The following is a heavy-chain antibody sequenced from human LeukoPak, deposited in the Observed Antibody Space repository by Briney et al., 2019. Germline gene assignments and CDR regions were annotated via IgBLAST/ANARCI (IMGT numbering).Heavy chain of an antibody. Sequence: ASVKVSCKASGYTFTSYYMHWVRQAPGQGLEWMGWINPNSGGTNYAQKFQGRVTMTRDTSISTAYMELSRLRSDDTAVYYCARSVGILTGYQYWGQGTLVTVSS. CDR1: GYTFTSYY. V-gene: IGHV1-2*02. CDR3: ARSVGILTGYQY. J-gene: IGHJ4*02. D-gene: IGHD3-9*01. CDR2: INPNSGGT.